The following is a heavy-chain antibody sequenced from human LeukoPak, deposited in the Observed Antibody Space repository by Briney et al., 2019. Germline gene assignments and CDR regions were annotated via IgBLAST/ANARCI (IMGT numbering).Heavy chain of an antibody. D-gene: IGHD2-15*01. CDR3: AREGHTVVVVAATQFDY. CDR1: GGTFSSYA. CDR2: VIPILGIA. V-gene: IGHV1-69*04. Sequence: SVKVSCKASGGTFSSYAISWVRQAPGQGLEWMGRVIPILGIANYAQKFQGRVTITADKSTSTAYMELSSLRSEDTAVYYCAREGHTVVVVAATQFDYWGQGTLVTVSS. J-gene: IGHJ4*02.